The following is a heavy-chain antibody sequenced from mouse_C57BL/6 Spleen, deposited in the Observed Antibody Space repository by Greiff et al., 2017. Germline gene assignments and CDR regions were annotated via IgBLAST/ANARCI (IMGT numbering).Heavy chain of an antibody. D-gene: IGHD2-5*01. CDR1: GYTFTSYW. CDR2: IYPGSGST. V-gene: IGHV1-55*01. CDR3: ARDAYSNGAY. J-gene: IGHJ3*01. Sequence: QVHVKQPGAELVKPGASVKMSCKASGYTFTSYWITWVKQRPGQGLEWIGDIYPGSGSTNYNEKFKSKATLTVDTSSSTAYMQLSSLTSEDSAVYYCARDAYSNGAYWGQGTLVTVSA.